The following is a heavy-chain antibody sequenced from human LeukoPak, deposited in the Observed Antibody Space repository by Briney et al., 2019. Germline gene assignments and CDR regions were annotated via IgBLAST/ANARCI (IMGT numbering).Heavy chain of an antibody. J-gene: IGHJ4*02. CDR1: GFTFDDYA. CDR2: ISGSGGST. D-gene: IGHD3-9*01. Sequence: PGRSLRLSCAASGFTFDDYAMHWVRQAPGKGLEWVSAISGSGGSTYYADSVKGRFTISRDNSKNTLYLQMNSLRAEDTAVYYCAKLDGYDILTGYYDYWGQGTLVTVSS. CDR3: AKLDGYDILTGYYDY. V-gene: IGHV3-23*01.